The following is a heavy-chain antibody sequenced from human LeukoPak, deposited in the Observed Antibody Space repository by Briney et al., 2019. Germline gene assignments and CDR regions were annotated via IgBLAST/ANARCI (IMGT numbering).Heavy chain of an antibody. CDR1: GYRFTNYW. V-gene: IGHV5-51*01. D-gene: IGHD1-26*01. CDR2: IYPGDSDT. CDR3: ARLYSGSYYNPFDY. J-gene: IGHJ4*02. Sequence: GESLKISCKGSGYRFTNYWIAWVRQMPGKGLEWMGIIYPGDSDTRYSPSFQGQVTISADKSISTAYLQWSSLKASDTAMYYCARLYSGSYYNPFDYWGQGTLVTVSS.